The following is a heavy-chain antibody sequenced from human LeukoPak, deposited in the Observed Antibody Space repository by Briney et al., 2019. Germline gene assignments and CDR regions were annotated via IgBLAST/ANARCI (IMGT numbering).Heavy chain of an antibody. CDR2: ISGGGGYI. J-gene: IGHJ4*02. V-gene: IGHV3-23*01. CDR1: GFTFRIYG. CDR3: TKLGYCTTRNCPDYFDK. Sequence: GGSLRLSCAASGFTFRIYGISWVRQAPGKGLECVSTISGGGGYIYYADSVKGRFNISRDNYKNTMYLQLGSLRAENTAVYYCTKLGYCTTRNCPDYFDKWGQGTLVTVSS. D-gene: IGHD2-8*01.